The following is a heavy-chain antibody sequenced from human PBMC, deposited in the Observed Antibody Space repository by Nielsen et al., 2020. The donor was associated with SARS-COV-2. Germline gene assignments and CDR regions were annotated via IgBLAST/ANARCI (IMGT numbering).Heavy chain of an antibody. Sequence: SETLSLTCAVSGGSISSSNWWSWVRPPPGKGLEWIGEIYHSGSTNYNPSLKSRVTISVDKSKNQFSLKLSSVTAADTAVYYCARGLGELYYYYYYGMDVWGQGTTVTVSS. CDR2: IYHSGST. CDR3: ARGLGELYYYYYYGMDV. V-gene: IGHV4-4*02. D-gene: IGHD3-16*01. CDR1: GGSISSSNW. J-gene: IGHJ6*02.